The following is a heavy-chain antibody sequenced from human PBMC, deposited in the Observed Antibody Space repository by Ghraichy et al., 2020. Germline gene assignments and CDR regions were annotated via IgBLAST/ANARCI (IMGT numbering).Heavy chain of an antibody. V-gene: IGHV3-7*01. D-gene: IGHD6-19*01. CDR2: IKQDGSEK. CDR3: ARDSSGWHPLDY. CDR1: GFTFSSYW. J-gene: IGHJ4*02. Sequence: GVLRLSCAASGFTFSSYWMSWVRQAPGKGLEWVANIKQDGSEKYYVDSVKGRFTISRDNAKNSLYLQMNSLRAEDTAVYYCARDSSGWHPLDYWGQGTLVTVSS.